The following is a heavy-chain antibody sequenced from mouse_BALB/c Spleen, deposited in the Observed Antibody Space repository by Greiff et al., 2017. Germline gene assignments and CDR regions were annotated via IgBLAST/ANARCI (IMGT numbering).Heavy chain of an antibody. Sequence: EVKLQESGPGLVKPSQSLSLTCTVTGYSITSDYAWNWIRQFPGNKLEWMGYISYSGSTSYNPSLKSRISITRDTSKNQFFLQLNSVTTEDTATYYCADGNSPWFAYWGQGTLVTVSA. V-gene: IGHV3-2*02. CDR3: ADGNSPWFAY. CDR1: GYSITSDYA. CDR2: ISYSGST. J-gene: IGHJ3*01. D-gene: IGHD2-1*01.